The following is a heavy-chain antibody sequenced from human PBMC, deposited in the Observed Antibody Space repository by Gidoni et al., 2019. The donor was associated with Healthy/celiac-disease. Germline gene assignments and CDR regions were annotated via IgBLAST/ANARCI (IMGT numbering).Heavy chain of an antibody. J-gene: IGHJ4*02. CDR2: INHSGST. Sequence: QAQLQHLDAGLLNPSETLSLTFAVYGGSFSGYYRSWIRQPPGKGLEWIGEINHSGSTNYNPSLKSRVTISVDTSKNQFSLKLSSVTAADTAVYYCARGRRYFDYWGQGTLVTVSS. V-gene: IGHV4-34*01. CDR3: ARGRRYFDY. CDR1: GGSFSGYY.